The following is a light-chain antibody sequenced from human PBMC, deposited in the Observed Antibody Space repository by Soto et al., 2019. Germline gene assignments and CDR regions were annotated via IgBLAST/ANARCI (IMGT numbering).Light chain of an antibody. Sequence: QSALTQPASVSGSPGQSITISCTGTSSDIGRYDYVSWYQQFPGKAPKLMIYRVINRPSGVSDRFSGSKSGNSASLSISGLQPEDEASYFCGSYTSATTWVFGGGTKLDRP. V-gene: IGLV2-14*03. CDR1: SSDIGRYDY. CDR2: RVI. J-gene: IGLJ3*02. CDR3: GSYTSATTWV.